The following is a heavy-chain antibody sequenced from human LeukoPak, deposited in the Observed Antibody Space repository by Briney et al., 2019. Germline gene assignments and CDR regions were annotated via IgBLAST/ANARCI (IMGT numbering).Heavy chain of an antibody. D-gene: IGHD6-19*01. J-gene: IGHJ6*02. CDR2: MRGSGSI. Sequence: GGSLRLSCAASGFTFSNYGMSWVRQARGKGPEWVSGMRGSGSIEYADSVKGRFTISRDNSKNTLYLEMNSLRAEDTAVYYCAKGGDRSGSLGGNGMDVWGQGTTVTVSS. CDR1: GFTFSNYG. CDR3: AKGGDRSGSLGGNGMDV. V-gene: IGHV3-23*01.